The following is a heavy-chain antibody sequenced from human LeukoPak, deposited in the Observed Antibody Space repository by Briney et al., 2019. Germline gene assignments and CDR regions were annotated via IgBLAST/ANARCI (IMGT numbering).Heavy chain of an antibody. CDR1: GYTFTRYY. Sequence: ASVKVSCKASGYTFTRYYMHWVRQAPGQGLEWMGWINPNSGGTNYAQKLQGRVTMTRDTSISTAYMELSRLRSDDTAVYYCARDMEVGATTSDDYWGQGTLVTVSS. V-gene: IGHV1-2*02. D-gene: IGHD1-26*01. CDR2: INPNSGGT. J-gene: IGHJ4*02. CDR3: ARDMEVGATTSDDY.